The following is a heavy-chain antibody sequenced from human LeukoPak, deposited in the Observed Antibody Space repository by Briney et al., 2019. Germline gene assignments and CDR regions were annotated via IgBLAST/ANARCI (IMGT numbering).Heavy chain of an antibody. J-gene: IGHJ5*01. Sequence: ASVKLSCKASGYTFNNYAINWGRQAPGQGLEWMGWINTNTGNPTYAQGFTGRVVFSLHTAVRTTYLQISSLKAEDTAVSYCARSNNEGDSLVVGFDCWGQASVVAV. CDR3: ARSNNEGDSLVVGFDC. D-gene: IGHD2-15*01. CDR2: INTNTGNP. V-gene: IGHV7-4-1*02. CDR1: GYTFNNYA.